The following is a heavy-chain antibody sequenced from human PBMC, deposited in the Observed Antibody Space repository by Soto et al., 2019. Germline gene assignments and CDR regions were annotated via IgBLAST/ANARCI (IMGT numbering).Heavy chain of an antibody. J-gene: IGHJ4*02. CDR1: GFTFDDYA. CDR3: AKAEGGWLLPREVFAFDF. Sequence: EVQLVESGGGLVQPGRSLRLSCAASGFTFDDYAMHWVRQAPGKGLERVSGISWNSGRIGYADSVKGRFTISRDNAKNSLYLQMNSLRAEDTALYYCAKAEGGWLLPREVFAFDFGGQGTLVTVST. CDR2: ISWNSGRI. D-gene: IGHD3-22*01. V-gene: IGHV3-9*01.